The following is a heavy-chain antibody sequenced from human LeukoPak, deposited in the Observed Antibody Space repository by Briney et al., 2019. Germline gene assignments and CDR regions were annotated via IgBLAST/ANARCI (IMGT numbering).Heavy chain of an antibody. CDR3: ARTVEIDYYYGMDV. CDR1: GGSISSYY. Sequence: PSETLSLTCTVSGGSISSYYWSWIRQPPGKGLVWIGYIYYSGSTNYNPSLKSRVTISVDTSKNQFSLKLSSVTAADTAVYYCARTVEIDYYYGMDVWGQGTTVTVSS. V-gene: IGHV4-59*01. CDR2: IYYSGST. J-gene: IGHJ6*02. D-gene: IGHD5-12*01.